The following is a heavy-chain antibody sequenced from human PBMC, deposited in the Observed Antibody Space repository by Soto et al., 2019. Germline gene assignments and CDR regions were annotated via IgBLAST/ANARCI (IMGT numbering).Heavy chain of an antibody. CDR2: IYPSDSDT. V-gene: IGHV5-51*01. CDR1: GYSFSTSW. D-gene: IGHD3-3*01. Sequence: PRESLKISCKGSGYSFSTSWIGWVRQMSGKGLEWMGTIYPSDSDTRYSPSFQGQVIISADKSTSTAYLQWRSLKASDTAMYYCATRAEYYDFWSGYYGAWGQGTLVTVSS. CDR3: ATRAEYYDFWSGYYGA. J-gene: IGHJ5*02.